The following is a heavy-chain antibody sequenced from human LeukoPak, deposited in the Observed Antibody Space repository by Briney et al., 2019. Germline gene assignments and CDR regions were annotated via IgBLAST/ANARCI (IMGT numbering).Heavy chain of an antibody. Sequence: SETLSLTCTVSGGSISSGGYYWSWIRQPPGTGLEWIGYIYYSGSTNYNPSLKSRLTISVDTSKNQFSLKLSSVTAADTAVYYCARSGYYYDSSDYSRFDYWGQGTLVTVSS. CDR2: IYYSGST. D-gene: IGHD3-22*01. V-gene: IGHV4-61*08. J-gene: IGHJ4*02. CDR1: GGSISSGGYY. CDR3: ARSGYYYDSSDYSRFDY.